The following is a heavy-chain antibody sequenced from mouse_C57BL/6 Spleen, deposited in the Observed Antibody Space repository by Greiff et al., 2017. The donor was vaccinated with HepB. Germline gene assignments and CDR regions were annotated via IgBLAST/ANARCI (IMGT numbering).Heavy chain of an antibody. CDR1: GFPITSGYY. D-gene: IGHD2-3*01. CDR2: ITHSGET. Sequence: QVQLKESGPGLVKPSQSLFLTCSITGFPITSGYYWIWIRQSPGKPLEWMGYITHSGETFYNPSLQSPISITRETSKNQFFLQLNSVTTEDTAMYYCAGDIYDGGFAYWGQGTLVTVSA. CDR3: AGDIYDGGFAY. J-gene: IGHJ3*01. V-gene: IGHV12-3*01.